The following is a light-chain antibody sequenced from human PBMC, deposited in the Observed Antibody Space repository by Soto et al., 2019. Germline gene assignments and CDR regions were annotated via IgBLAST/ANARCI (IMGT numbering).Light chain of an antibody. J-gene: IGLJ2*01. Sequence: QSVLTQPPSASGSPGQSVAISCTGTSSDVGGYNYVSWYQQHPGKAPKLIIFEVSNRPSGISSRFSGSKSGNTASLTISGLQAEDEADYYCASYTSSSTSVIFGRGTQLTVL. V-gene: IGLV2-14*01. CDR2: EVS. CDR1: SSDVGGYNY. CDR3: ASYTSSSTSVI.